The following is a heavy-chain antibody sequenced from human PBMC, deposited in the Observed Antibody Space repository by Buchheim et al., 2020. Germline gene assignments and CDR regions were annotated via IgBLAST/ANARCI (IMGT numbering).Heavy chain of an antibody. D-gene: IGHD2/OR15-2a*01. CDR2: IKEDGTEV. V-gene: IGHV3-7*01. J-gene: IGHJ4*02. CDR3: VRFGIVPPIYYFDY. CDR1: GFTFSNYW. Sequence: EVQLVESGGGLVQPGGSLRLSCAASGFTFSNYWMSWVRQAPGKGLEWVANIKEDGTEVHFVDSVKGRFFISRDNARNSLYLQLNSLRVEDSAMYYCVRFGIVPPIYYFDYWGQGTL.